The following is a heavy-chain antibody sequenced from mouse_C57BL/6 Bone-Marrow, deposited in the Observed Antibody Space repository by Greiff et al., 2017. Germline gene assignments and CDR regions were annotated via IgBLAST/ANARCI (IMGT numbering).Heavy chain of an antibody. V-gene: IGHV1-52*01. Sequence: VQLQQPGAELVRPGSSVKLSCKASGYTFTSYWMPWVKQRPIQGLEWIGNIDPSDSETHYNQKFKDKATLTVDKSSSTAYMQLSSLTSEDSAVYYCARDPNYYGSSYGAMDYWGQGTSVTVSS. CDR3: ARDPNYYGSSYGAMDY. CDR2: IDPSDSET. D-gene: IGHD1-1*01. J-gene: IGHJ4*01. CDR1: GYTFTSYW.